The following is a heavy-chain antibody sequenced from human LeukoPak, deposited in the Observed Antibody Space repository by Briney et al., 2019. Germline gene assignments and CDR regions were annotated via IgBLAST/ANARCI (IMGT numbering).Heavy chain of an antibody. Sequence: SETLSLTCTVSGGSISSRSYYWGWIRQPPGKGLEWIGSIYYTGRTNYNPSLKSRVTISVDTSKNQFSLKLSSVTAADTAVYYCARRHLGYCTGSVCPYFDYWGQGTLVTVSS. CDR2: IYYTGRT. V-gene: IGHV4-39*01. J-gene: IGHJ4*02. D-gene: IGHD2-8*02. CDR3: ARRHLGYCTGSVCPYFDY. CDR1: GGSISSRSYY.